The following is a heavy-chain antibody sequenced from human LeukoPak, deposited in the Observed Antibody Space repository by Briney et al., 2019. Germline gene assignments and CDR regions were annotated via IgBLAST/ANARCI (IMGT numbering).Heavy chain of an antibody. CDR1: GYTFTSHG. Sequence: ASVKVSCKASGYTFTSHGISWVRQAPGQGLEWMGWISGYNGDTRYVQKFQGRFIMAIDKSASTAYMELRSLRSDDTAVYYCAKSHYYDSSGYYYIDYWGQGTLVTVSS. D-gene: IGHD3-22*01. J-gene: IGHJ4*02. CDR2: ISGYNGDT. V-gene: IGHV1-18*01. CDR3: AKSHYYDSSGYYYIDY.